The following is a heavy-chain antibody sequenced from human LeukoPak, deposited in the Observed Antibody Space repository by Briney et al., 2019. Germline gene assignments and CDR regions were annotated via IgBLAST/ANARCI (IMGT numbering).Heavy chain of an antibody. CDR3: AKGITMVRGLGPYYYYGMDV. CDR2: ISGSGGST. Sequence: GGSLRLSCAASGFTFSSYAMSWVRQAPGKGLEWVSAISGSGGSTYYADSVKGRFTISRDNSKNTLYLQMNSLRAEDTAVYYCAKGITMVRGLGPYYYYGMDVWGQGTTVTVYS. D-gene: IGHD3-10*01. CDR1: GFTFSSYA. V-gene: IGHV3-23*01. J-gene: IGHJ6*02.